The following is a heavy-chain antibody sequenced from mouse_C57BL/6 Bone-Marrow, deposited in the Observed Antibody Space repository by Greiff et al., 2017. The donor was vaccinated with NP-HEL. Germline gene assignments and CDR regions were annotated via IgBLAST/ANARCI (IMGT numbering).Heavy chain of an antibody. V-gene: IGHV1-72*01. CDR1: GYTFTSYW. CDR3: CRSCDCSRGWYFDF. J-gene: IGHJ1*03. CDR2: IDPNSGGT. D-gene: IGHD1-1*01. Sequence: VQLQQPGADLVKPGASVKLSCKASGYTFTSYWMHWVKQRPGRGLEWIGRIDPNSGGTKFNEKFKTKATLTVDKPSSTAYMQLSSLTSEDSAVYYCCRSCDCSRGWYFDFWGTGTTVTGSS.